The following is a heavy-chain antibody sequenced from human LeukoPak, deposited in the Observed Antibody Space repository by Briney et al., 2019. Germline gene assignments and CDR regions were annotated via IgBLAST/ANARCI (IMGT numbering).Heavy chain of an antibody. CDR2: INGDGSST. V-gene: IGHV3-74*01. CDR1: GFTLSSHW. Sequence: TGGSLRLSCAASGFTLSSHWMHWVRQAPGKGLVWVSQINGDGSSTGYADSVKGRLTISRDNAKNTLYLQMNSLRAGDTALYYCAKDPIPGRIAAAGTGWFDYWGQGTLVTVSS. CDR3: AKDPIPGRIAAAGTGWFDY. D-gene: IGHD6-13*01. J-gene: IGHJ5*01.